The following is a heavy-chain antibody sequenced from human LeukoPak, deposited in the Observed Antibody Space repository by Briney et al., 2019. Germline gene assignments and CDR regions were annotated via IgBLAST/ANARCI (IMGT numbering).Heavy chain of an antibody. CDR2: IYYTGGT. CDR1: GGSISSYY. V-gene: IGHV4-59*01. D-gene: IGHD6-19*01. J-gene: IGHJ4*02. Sequence: TSETLSLTCTVSGGSISSYYWNWIRQPPGKGLEWIGSIYYTGGTNYNPSLKSRVTISVDTSKNQFSLKLTSVTAADTAVYYCARFSGHSSGWPFDYWGQGTLVTVSS. CDR3: ARFSGHSSGWPFDY.